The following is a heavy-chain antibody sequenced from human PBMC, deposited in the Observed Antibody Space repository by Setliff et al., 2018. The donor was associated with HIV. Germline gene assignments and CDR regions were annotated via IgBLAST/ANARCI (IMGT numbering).Heavy chain of an antibody. V-gene: IGHV3-30*03. CDR3: ARDSEPGTRVAGTTGLDY. D-gene: IGHD6-19*01. CDR2: ISYDGSHK. J-gene: IGHJ4*02. Sequence: GGSLRLSCAASGFTFSSYSMHWVRQAPGKGLEWVAVISYDGSHKYYADSVKGRFTISRDNSENTLYLQMSSLRVEDTALYYCARDSEPGTRVAGTTGLDYWGQGSLVTVSS. CDR1: GFTFSSYS.